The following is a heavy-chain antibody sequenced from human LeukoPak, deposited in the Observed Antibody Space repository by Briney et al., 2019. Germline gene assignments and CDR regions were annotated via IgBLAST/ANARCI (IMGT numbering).Heavy chain of an antibody. J-gene: IGHJ4*02. D-gene: IGHD2-15*01. Sequence: PGGSLRLSCAASEFTVSSNYMSWVRQAPGKGLEWVSAIYSGGSTYYADSVKGRFTISRDNSKSTLCLQMNSLRAEDTAVYYCAKQLGYCSDGSCYFPYWGQGTLVTVSS. V-gene: IGHV3-66*04. CDR2: IYSGGST. CDR1: EFTVSSNY. CDR3: AKQLGYCSDGSCYFPY.